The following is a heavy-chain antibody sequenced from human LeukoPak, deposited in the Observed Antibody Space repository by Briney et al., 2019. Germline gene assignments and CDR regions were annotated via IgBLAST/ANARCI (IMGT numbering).Heavy chain of an antibody. CDR2: ISSSGSTI. Sequence: PGGSLRLSCAASGFTFSDYYMSCIRQAPGKGMEWVSYISSSGSTIYYADSVKGRFTISRDNAKNSLYLQMNSLRAEDTAVYYCARRSGSGIASPIRYWGQGTLVTVSS. CDR1: GFTFSDYY. V-gene: IGHV3-11*01. CDR3: ARRSGSGIASPIRY. J-gene: IGHJ4*02. D-gene: IGHD3-10*01.